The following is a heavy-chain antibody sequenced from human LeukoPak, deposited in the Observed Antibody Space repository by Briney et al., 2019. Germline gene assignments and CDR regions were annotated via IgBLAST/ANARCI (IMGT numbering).Heavy chain of an antibody. CDR3: TTIHYGDYGEDCFDI. V-gene: IGHV3-15*01. Sequence: GGSLRLSCAASGITFTNAWMSWVRQAPGKGLEWVGRIKCTGDSVTTDYAAPVKGRFTISRDDSRNTLYLQMNVLQTEDTAVYYCTTIHYGDYGEDCFDIWGQGTMVTVSS. D-gene: IGHD4-17*01. J-gene: IGHJ3*02. CDR2: IKCTGDSVTT. CDR1: GITFTNAW.